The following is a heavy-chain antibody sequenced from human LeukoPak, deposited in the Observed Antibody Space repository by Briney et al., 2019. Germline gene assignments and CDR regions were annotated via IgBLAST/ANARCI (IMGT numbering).Heavy chain of an antibody. D-gene: IGHD2-2*01. CDR1: GVTFSSYW. CDR2: INQDGSEK. Sequence: GGSLRLSCAASGVTFSSYWISWVRQAPGKGLEWVANINQDGSEKYYVDSVKGRFTISRDNAKNSLSLQMNSLRVEDTAVYYCARGVVVAPRTAFDIWGQGTMVTVSS. CDR3: ARGVVVAPRTAFDI. J-gene: IGHJ3*02. V-gene: IGHV3-7*01.